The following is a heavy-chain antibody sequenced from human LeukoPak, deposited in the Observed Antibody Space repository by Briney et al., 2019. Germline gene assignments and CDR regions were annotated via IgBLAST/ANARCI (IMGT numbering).Heavy chain of an antibody. CDR3: ARGRRYSSRNWFDP. J-gene: IGHJ5*02. CDR2: INWNGGST. CDR1: GFTFDDYG. Sequence: GGSLRLSCAASGFTFDDYGMSWIRQARGKGLEWVSGINWNGGSTGYADSVKGRFTISRDNAKNSLYLQMNSLRAADTAVYYCARGRRYSSRNWFDPWGQGTLVTVSS. D-gene: IGHD1-1*01. V-gene: IGHV3-20*04.